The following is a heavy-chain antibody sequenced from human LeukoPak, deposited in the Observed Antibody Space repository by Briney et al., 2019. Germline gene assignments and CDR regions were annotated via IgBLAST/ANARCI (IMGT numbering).Heavy chain of an antibody. CDR2: INYSGST. CDR3: ARVGDSSGYFDY. J-gene: IGHJ4*02. V-gene: IGHV4-59*01. D-gene: IGHD3-22*01. CDR1: GGSISNYY. Sequence: SETLSLTCTVSGGSISNYYWSWIRQPPGRGLEWIAYINYSGSTNYNPSLKSRVTISVDTSKNQFSLKLSSVTAADTAVYYCARVGDSSGYFDYWGQGTLVTVSS.